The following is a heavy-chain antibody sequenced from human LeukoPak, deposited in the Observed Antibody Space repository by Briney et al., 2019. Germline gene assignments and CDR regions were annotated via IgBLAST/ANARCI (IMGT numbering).Heavy chain of an antibody. V-gene: IGHV3-20*01. CDR2: INWNGGST. CDR1: GFSFENYG. CDR3: ARGADAFDI. J-gene: IGHJ3*02. Sequence: PGGSLRLSCAASGFSFENYGMHWVRQAPGKGLEWVSGINWNGGSTGYADSVKGRFTISRDNAKNSLYLQMNSLRAEDTALYHCARGADAFDIWGQGTMVTVSS.